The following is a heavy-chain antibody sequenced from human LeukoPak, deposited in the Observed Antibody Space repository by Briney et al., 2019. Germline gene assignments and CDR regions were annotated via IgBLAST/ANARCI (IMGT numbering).Heavy chain of an antibody. CDR1: GGTFSSYA. D-gene: IGHD2-8*02. CDR2: IIPILGIA. V-gene: IGHV1-69*04. Sequence: SVKVSCKASGGTFSSYAISWVRQAPGQGLEWMGRIIPILGIANYAQKFQGRVTITADKSTSTAYMELSSLRSEDTAVYYCARVLVGTLGGYYYYYGMDVWGQGTTFTVSS. J-gene: IGHJ6*02. CDR3: ARVLVGTLGGYYYYYGMDV.